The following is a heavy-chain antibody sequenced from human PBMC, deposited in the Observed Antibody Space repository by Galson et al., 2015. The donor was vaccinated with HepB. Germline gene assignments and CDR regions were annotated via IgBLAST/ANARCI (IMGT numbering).Heavy chain of an antibody. CDR1: GGSISSGDYY. CDR3: ARNNRYYYYYGMDV. V-gene: IGHV4-30-4*01. CDR2: IYYSGST. D-gene: IGHD1-14*01. J-gene: IGHJ6*02. Sequence: TLSLTCTVSGGSISSGDYYWSWIRQPPGKGLEWIGYIYYSGSTYYNPSLKSRVTISVDTSKNQFSLKLSSVTAADTAVYYCARNNRYYYYYGMDVWGQGTTVTVSS.